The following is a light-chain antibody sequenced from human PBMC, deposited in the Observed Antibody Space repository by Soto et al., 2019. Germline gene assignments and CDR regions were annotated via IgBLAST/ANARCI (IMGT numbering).Light chain of an antibody. CDR3: QQYDNLLAPT. Sequence: DIQMTQSPSSLSASVGDRVTITCQASQDINSYLNWFQQKPGKAPKLLIFDASNLQTGVPSRFSGSGSGTDFTFTISGLQPEDFATYFCQQYDNLLAPTFCGGTRVDI. CDR1: QDINSY. J-gene: IGKJ4*01. CDR2: DAS. V-gene: IGKV1-33*01.